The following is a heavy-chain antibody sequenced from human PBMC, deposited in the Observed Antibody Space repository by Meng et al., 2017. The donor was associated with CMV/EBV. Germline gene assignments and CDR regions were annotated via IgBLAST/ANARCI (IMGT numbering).Heavy chain of an antibody. J-gene: IGHJ4*02. V-gene: IGHV3-15*01. CDR3: TTDRPRSGGKTHDY. Sequence: EVQLVESGGGLVKPGGSLRFSCTGCGSGFIFSNLWINWVRQAPGKGLEWVGRIKSKFDGETTDYAAPVKGRFTISRDDSRNTLYLYMNSLKTEDTAVYYCTTDRPRSGGKTHDYWGQGTLVTVSS. D-gene: IGHD4-23*01. CDR2: IKSKFDGETT. CDR1: GFIFSNLW.